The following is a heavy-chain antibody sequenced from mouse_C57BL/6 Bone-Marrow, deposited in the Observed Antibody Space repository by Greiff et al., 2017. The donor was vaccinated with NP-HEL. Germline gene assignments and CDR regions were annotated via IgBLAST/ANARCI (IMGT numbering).Heavy chain of an antibody. D-gene: IGHD2-2*01. CDR2: ILPGSGST. Sequence: QVQLQQSGAELMKPGASVKLSCKATGYTFTGYWIEWVKQRPGHGLEWIGEILPGSGSTNYNEKFKGKATFTADQSSNTAYLQIRSLTTENSANYYCARRKHDATMVTTMAMDYWGQGVSVTVAS. J-gene: IGHJ4*01. V-gene: IGHV1-9*01. CDR1: GYTFTGYW. CDR3: ARRKHDATMVTTMAMDY.